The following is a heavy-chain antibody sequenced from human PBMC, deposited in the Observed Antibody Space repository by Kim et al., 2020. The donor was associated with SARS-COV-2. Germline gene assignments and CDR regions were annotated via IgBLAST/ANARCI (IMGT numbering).Heavy chain of an antibody. CDR3: ARGSIAAAGSTKKFDP. J-gene: IGHJ5*02. CDR1: GGSFSGYY. CDR2: INHSGST. V-gene: IGHV4-34*01. Sequence: GSLRLSCAVYGGSFSGYYWSWIRQPPGKGLEWIGEINHSGSTNYNPSLKSRVTISVDTSKNQFSLKLSSVTAADTAVYYCARGSIAAAGSTKKFDPWGQGTLVTVSS. D-gene: IGHD6-13*01.